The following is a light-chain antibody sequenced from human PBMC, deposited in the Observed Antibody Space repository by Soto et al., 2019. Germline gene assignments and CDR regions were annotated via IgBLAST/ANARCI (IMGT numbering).Light chain of an antibody. Sequence: DIPLTQSPSFLSASVGDRVTITCRASQGISSYLAWYQQKPGKAPKLLIYAASTLQSGVPSRFSGSGSGTEFTLTISSLQPEDFATYYWQQLNSVGGGTKVEIK. CDR1: QGISSY. J-gene: IGKJ4*01. CDR2: AAS. CDR3: QQLNS. V-gene: IGKV1-9*01.